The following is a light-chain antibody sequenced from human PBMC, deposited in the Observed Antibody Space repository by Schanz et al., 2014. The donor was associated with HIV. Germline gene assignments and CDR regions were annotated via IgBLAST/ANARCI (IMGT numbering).Light chain of an antibody. CDR3: QQYSSFSYT. Sequence: DIQMTQSPSSLSASVGDRITITCRASQSISGWLAWYQQKPGEAPNLLISEASTLKSGVPSRFSGSGSGTDFTLTISSLQPDDFATYYCQQYSSFSYTFGQGTKLEIK. CDR2: EAS. V-gene: IGKV1-5*03. J-gene: IGKJ2*01. CDR1: QSISGW.